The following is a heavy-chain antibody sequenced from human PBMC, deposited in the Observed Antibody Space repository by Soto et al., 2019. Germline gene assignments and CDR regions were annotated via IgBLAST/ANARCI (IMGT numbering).Heavy chain of an antibody. Sequence: SGPTLVNPTQTLTLTCTFSGFSLTTGDVGVGWIRQFPGKALDWLAVVYWDDDKRYSPSLKSRLTITKDTSKNQVFLTMSNMDPVDTATYYCAHARYSISSFDYWGQGTLVTVSS. V-gene: IGHV2-5*02. D-gene: IGHD6-6*01. CDR2: VYWDDDK. CDR3: AHARYSISSFDY. J-gene: IGHJ4*02. CDR1: GFSLTTGDVG.